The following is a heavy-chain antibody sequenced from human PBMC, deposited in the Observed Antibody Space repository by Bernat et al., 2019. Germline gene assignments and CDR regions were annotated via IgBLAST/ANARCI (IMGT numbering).Heavy chain of an antibody. Sequence: EVQLVQSGAEVKKPGESLKISCKGSGYSFTSYWIGWVRQMPGKGLEWMGIIYPGDSDTRYSPSFQGQVTISADKSSSTAYLQWSSLKASNTAMYYCAGAPPSYYYDSGSYIDYWGQGTLVTVSS. CDR1: GYSFTSYW. CDR3: AGAPPSYYYDSGSYIDY. J-gene: IGHJ4*02. CDR2: IYPGDSDT. V-gene: IGHV5-51*01. D-gene: IGHD3-22*01.